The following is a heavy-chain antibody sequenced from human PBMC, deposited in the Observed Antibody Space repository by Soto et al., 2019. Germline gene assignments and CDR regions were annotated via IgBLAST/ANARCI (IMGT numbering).Heavy chain of an antibody. CDR3: AREVVTMVRGALYYYYGMDV. CDR1: GGSFSGYY. CDR2: INHSGST. D-gene: IGHD3-10*01. Sequence: PSETLSLTCAVYGGSFSGYYWSWIRQPPGKGLEWIGEINHSGSTNYNPSLKSRVTISVDTSKNQFSLKLSSVTAADTAVYYCAREVVTMVRGALYYYYGMDVWGQGTTVT. J-gene: IGHJ6*02. V-gene: IGHV4-34*01.